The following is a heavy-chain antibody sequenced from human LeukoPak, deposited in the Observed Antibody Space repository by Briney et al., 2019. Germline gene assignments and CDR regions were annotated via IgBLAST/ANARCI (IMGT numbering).Heavy chain of an antibody. CDR1: GYTFTGYY. V-gene: IGHV1-2*06. D-gene: IGHD3-10*01. J-gene: IGHJ3*02. CDR3: ARVRYYGSGSYAFDI. CDR2: INPNSGGT. Sequence: ASVKVSCKASGYTFTGYYMHWVRQAPGQGLEWMGRINPNSGGTNYVQRFQGRVTMTRDTSISTAYMELSRLRFDDTAVYYCARVRYYGSGSYAFDIWGQGTMVTVSS.